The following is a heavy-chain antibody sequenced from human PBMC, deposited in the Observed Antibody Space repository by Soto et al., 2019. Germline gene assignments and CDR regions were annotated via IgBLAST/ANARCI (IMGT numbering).Heavy chain of an antibody. CDR3: AKDGSGSYQPTFFDY. CDR2: VSGDTGST. V-gene: IGHV3-23*01. Sequence: EVQLLESGGGLVQPGGSLRLSCAVSGITFSSYAMSWVRQAPGKGLEWVSGVSGDTGSTFYADSVKGRCIVSRDNSKNTVYLNMNSLRADDTAVYYCAKDGSGSYQPTFFDYWGQGTLVTVSS. J-gene: IGHJ4*02. CDR1: GITFSSYA. D-gene: IGHD1-26*01.